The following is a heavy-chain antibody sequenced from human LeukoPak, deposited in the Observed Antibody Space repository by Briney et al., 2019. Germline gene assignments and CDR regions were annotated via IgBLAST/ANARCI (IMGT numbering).Heavy chain of an antibody. CDR3: AMKAVPRPRLYDAFDF. Sequence: GGSLRLSCTVSGFTVSSNSMSWVRQAPGKGLEWVSFIYSDNTHYSDSVKGRFTISRDNSKYTLYLQMNSLRAEDTAVYYCAMKAVPRPRLYDAFDFWGQGTVVTVSS. CDR2: IYSDNT. J-gene: IGHJ3*01. D-gene: IGHD2-2*02. V-gene: IGHV3-53*01. CDR1: GFTVSSNS.